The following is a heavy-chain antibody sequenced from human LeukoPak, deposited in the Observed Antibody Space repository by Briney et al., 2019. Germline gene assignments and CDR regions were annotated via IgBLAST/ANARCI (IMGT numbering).Heavy chain of an antibody. CDR3: ARVFYVGATTGGYYFDY. CDR2: IYSGGST. V-gene: IGHV3-66*01. D-gene: IGHD1-26*01. Sequence: GGSLRLSCAASGFTVSSNYMSWVRQAPGKGLEWVSVIYSGGSTYYGDSVKGRYTTSRDNSKNTLYLQMNSLRAEDTAVYYCARVFYVGATTGGYYFDYWGQGTLVTVSS. J-gene: IGHJ4*02. CDR1: GFTVSSNY.